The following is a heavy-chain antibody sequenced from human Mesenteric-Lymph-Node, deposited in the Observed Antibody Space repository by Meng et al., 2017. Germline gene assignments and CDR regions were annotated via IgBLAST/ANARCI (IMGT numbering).Heavy chain of an antibody. D-gene: IGHD1-7*01. Sequence: QVQLQEAGPGLVKPSQTLSRTGTVSGGSISSGDYYWSWIRQPPGKGLEWIGYIYYSGSTYYNPSLKSRVTISVDTSKNQFSLKLSSVTAADAAVYYCGRDQGRELINHWGQGALVTVSS. CDR2: IYYSGST. J-gene: IGHJ4*02. CDR1: GGSISSGDYY. CDR3: GRDQGRELINH. V-gene: IGHV4-30-4*01.